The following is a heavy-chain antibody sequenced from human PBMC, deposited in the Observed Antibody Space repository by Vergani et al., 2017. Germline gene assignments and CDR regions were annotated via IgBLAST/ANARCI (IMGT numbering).Heavy chain of an antibody. V-gene: IGHV4-34*01. CDR2: ISHTGGT. CDR3: ARGLGVGQCSRTNCYVDWFDP. Sequence: QVQLQQWGAGLLKPSETLSLSCSVYNGSLSGYYWNWVRQSPGQGLQWIGEISHTGGTNDNPSLQSRVTMSIDTSKNHFSLKLTSMTAADAAVYYCARGLGVGQCSRTNCYVDWFDPWGQGTLVTVSS. J-gene: IGHJ5*01. D-gene: IGHD2-2*01. CDR1: NGSLSGYY.